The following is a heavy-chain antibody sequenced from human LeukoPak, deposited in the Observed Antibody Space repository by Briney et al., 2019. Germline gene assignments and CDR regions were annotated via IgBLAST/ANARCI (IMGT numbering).Heavy chain of an antibody. CDR3: VCSSPSLRVTTYDY. CDR2: IYYSGST. J-gene: IGHJ4*02. CDR1: GGSISSSSYY. Sequence: SETLSLTCTVSGGSISSSSYYWGWIRQPLGKGLEWIGSIYYSGSTYYNPSLKSRVTISVDTSKNQFSLKLSSVTAADTAVYYCVCSSPSLRVTTYDYWGQGTLVTVSS. D-gene: IGHD4-17*01. V-gene: IGHV4-39*01.